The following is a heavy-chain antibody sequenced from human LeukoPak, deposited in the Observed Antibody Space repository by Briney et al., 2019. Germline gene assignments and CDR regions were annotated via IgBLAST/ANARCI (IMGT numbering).Heavy chain of an antibody. J-gene: IGHJ3*02. CDR2: INPNTGGT. CDR3: ARGGHTYYYDSSGYYIPPHI. V-gene: IGHV1-2*02. Sequence: GASVKVSCKAYGYTFTGHYMHWVRQAPGQGLEWMGWINPNTGGTNYAQKFQGRVTVTRDTSTSTVYMELSSLRSEDTAVYYCARGGHTYYYDSSGYYIPPHIWGQGTMVTVSS. CDR1: GYTFTGHY. D-gene: IGHD3-22*01.